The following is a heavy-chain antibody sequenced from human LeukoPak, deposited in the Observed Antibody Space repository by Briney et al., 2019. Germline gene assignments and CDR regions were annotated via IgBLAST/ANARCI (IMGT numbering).Heavy chain of an antibody. CDR1: GGSISSYY. V-gene: IGHV4-59*01. Sequence: SETLSLTCTVSGGSISSYYWSWIRQPPGKGLEWIGYIYYSGSTNYNPSLKSRVTISVDTSKNQFSLKLSSVTAADTAVYYCARYPHSSGFTDYWGQGTLVTVSS. J-gene: IGHJ4*02. CDR2: IYYSGST. D-gene: IGHD3-22*01. CDR3: ARYPHSSGFTDY.